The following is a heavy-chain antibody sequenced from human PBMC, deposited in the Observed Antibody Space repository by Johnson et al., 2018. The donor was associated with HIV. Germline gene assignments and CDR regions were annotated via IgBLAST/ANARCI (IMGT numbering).Heavy chain of an antibody. Sequence: QVQLVESGGGLVQPGRSLRLSCAASGFTFSSYAIHWVRQAPGKGLEWVAVISFDGSNKYYTDSVTGRFTISRDNSKNTMFLQMNSLRAEDTAVYYCARGGWGDAFDIWGQGTMVTVSS. CDR1: GFTFSSYA. CDR2: ISFDGSNK. D-gene: IGHD3-16*01. J-gene: IGHJ3*02. V-gene: IGHV3-30*14. CDR3: ARGGWGDAFDI.